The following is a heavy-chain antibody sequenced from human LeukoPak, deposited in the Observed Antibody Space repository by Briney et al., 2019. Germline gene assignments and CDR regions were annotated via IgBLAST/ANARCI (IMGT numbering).Heavy chain of an antibody. CDR3: ARDMGYDSGGYYSYDAFDI. V-gene: IGHV4-4*07. Sequence: SETLSLTCTVSGGSISSYYWSWIRQPAGKGLEWIGRIYTSGSTNYNPTLKSRVTMSVDTSKNQFSLKLSSVTAADTAVYYCARDMGYDSGGYYSYDAFDIWGQGTMVTVSS. CDR1: GGSISSYY. D-gene: IGHD3-22*01. J-gene: IGHJ3*02. CDR2: IYTSGST.